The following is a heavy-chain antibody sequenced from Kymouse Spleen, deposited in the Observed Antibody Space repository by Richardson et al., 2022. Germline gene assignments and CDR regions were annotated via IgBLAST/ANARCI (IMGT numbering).Heavy chain of an antibody. D-gene: IGHD3-3*01. Sequence: EVQLVESGGGLVQPGGSLRLSCAASGFTFSSYAMSWVRQAPGKGLEWVSAISGSGGSTYYADSVKGRFTISRDNSKNTLYLQMNSLRAEDTAVYYCAKDYDFWSGYYYYYYYGMDVWGQGTTVTVSS. J-gene: IGHJ6*02. CDR1: GFTFSSYA. CDR3: AKDYDFWSGYYYYYYYGMDV. V-gene: IGHV3-23*04. CDR2: ISGSGGST.